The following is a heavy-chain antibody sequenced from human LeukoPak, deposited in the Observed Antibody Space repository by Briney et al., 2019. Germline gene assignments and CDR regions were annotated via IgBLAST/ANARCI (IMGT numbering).Heavy chain of an antibody. J-gene: IGHJ4*02. Sequence: ASVKVSCKASGYTFTSYYMHWARQAPGQGLEWMGRIHPNSGGTNYAQKFQGRVTMTRDTSISTAYMELSRLRSDDTAVYYCARAFIVVVPAAIDLFDYWGQGTLVTVSS. CDR2: IHPNSGGT. D-gene: IGHD2-2*01. V-gene: IGHV1-2*06. CDR1: GYTFTSYY. CDR3: ARAFIVVVPAAIDLFDY.